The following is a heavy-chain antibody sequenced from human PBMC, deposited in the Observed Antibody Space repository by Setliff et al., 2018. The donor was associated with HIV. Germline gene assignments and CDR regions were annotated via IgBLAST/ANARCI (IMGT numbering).Heavy chain of an antibody. V-gene: IGHV1-18*01. D-gene: IGHD3-3*01. CDR3: ARDFLNYDFYRAFDS. J-gene: IGHJ4*02. CDR2: ISTYNGNT. CDR1: GYTFTSYG. Sequence: ASVKVSCKASGYTFTSYGISWVRQAPGQGLEWMGWISTYNGNTNYAQKLQGRVTMTTDTSTTTAYMELRSLKSDDTAIYFCARDFLNYDFYRAFDSWGQGTLVTVSS.